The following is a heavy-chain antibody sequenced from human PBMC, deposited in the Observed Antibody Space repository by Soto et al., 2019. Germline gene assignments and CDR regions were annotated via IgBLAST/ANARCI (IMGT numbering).Heavy chain of an antibody. V-gene: IGHV3-33*08. CDR3: ARDRVKNIVVVPAAGIDP. CDR2: IWYDGSNK. CDR1: GFTFSDYG. D-gene: IGHD2-2*01. J-gene: IGHJ5*02. Sequence: LRLSCAGSGFTFSDYGMHWVRQAPGKGLEWVAVIWYDGSNKYYADSVKGRFTISRDNSKNTLYLQMNSLRAEDTAVYYCARDRVKNIVVVPAAGIDPWGQGTLVTVSS.